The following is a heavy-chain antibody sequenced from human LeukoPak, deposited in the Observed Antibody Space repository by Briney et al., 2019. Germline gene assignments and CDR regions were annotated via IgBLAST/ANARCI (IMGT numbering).Heavy chain of an antibody. V-gene: IGHV3-30*18. CDR1: GFTFSNFG. D-gene: IGHD5-24*01. Sequence: GRSLRLSCAASGFTFSNFGMHWVRQAPGKGLEWVAVISYDGNNKYYTDSVKGRFTISRDNAKNTLYLQMDSLRAEDTAVYYCAKQMAVDHFDYWGQGTLVTVSS. J-gene: IGHJ4*02. CDR2: ISYDGNNK. CDR3: AKQMAVDHFDY.